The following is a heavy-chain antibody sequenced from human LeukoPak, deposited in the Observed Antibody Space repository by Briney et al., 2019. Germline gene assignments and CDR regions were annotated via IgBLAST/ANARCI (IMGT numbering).Heavy chain of an antibody. CDR3: AKGRGLWFGELSHAWFDP. CDR2: ISGSGSST. D-gene: IGHD3-10*01. CDR1: GFTFSSYG. V-gene: IGHV3-23*01. Sequence: GGSLRLSCAASGFTFSSYGMSWVRQAPGKGLEWVSAISGSGSSTYYAASVKGRFTISRDNSKNTLYLQMNSLRAEDTAVYYCAKGRGLWFGELSHAWFDPWGQGTLVTVSS. J-gene: IGHJ5*02.